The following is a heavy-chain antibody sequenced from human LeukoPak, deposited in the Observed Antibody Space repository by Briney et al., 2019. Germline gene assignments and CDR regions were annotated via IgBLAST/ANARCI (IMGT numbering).Heavy chain of an antibody. D-gene: IGHD2-8*01. CDR1: GYTFTGYY. Sequence: ASVKVSCKASGYTFTGYYMHWVRQAPGQGLEWMGWINPNSGGTNYAQKFQGRVTMTRDTSISTAYMELSRLRSDDTAVYCCARVNSGGYCTNGVCYRDYYGMDVWGQGTTVTVSS. CDR2: INPNSGGT. CDR3: ARVNSGGYCTNGVCYRDYYGMDV. V-gene: IGHV1-2*02. J-gene: IGHJ6*02.